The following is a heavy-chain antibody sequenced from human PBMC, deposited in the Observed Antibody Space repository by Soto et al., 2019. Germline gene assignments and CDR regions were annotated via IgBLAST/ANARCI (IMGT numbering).Heavy chain of an antibody. CDR3: ARGAGGATYYYGSGSYSNWFDP. CDR2: IYHIGST. D-gene: IGHD3-10*01. CDR1: GDSISSGGYS. V-gene: IGHV4-30-2*01. J-gene: IGHJ5*02. Sequence: SETLSLTCAVSGDSISSGGYSWSWIRQPPGKGLERIGYIYHIGSTYYNPSLKRRVTISVDRSKNQFSLKLSSVTAADTAVYYCARGAGGATYYYGSGSYSNWFDPWGQGTLVTVSS.